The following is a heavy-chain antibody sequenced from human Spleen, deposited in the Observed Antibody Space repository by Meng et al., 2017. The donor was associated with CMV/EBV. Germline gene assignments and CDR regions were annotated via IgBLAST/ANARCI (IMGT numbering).Heavy chain of an antibody. D-gene: IGHD5-18*01. CDR1: GVTFTDYY. Sequence: QVQLVQSGAEVKRPGASMKVSCKASGVTFTDYYIHWVRQARGQRLEWMGWINPNTGGTNYAWNFQDRLTMTTDTSISSAYMELTGLTSDDTAIYYCARGGRKWIHHFDPWGQGTLVTVSS. CDR2: INPNTGGT. J-gene: IGHJ5*02. CDR3: ARGGRKWIHHFDP. V-gene: IGHV1-2*02.